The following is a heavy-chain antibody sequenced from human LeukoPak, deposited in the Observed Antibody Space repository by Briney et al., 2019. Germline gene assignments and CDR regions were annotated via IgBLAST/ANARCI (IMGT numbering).Heavy chain of an antibody. Sequence: GGSLRLSCAASGFTFSSYAMSWVRQAPGKGLEWVSAISGSGGSTYYADSVKSRFTISRDNSKNTLYLQMNSLRAEDTAVYYCAKRLGAPTRTPADYWGQGTLVTVSS. CDR3: AKRLGAPTRTPADY. CDR1: GFTFSSYA. J-gene: IGHJ4*02. D-gene: IGHD1-14*01. V-gene: IGHV3-23*01. CDR2: ISGSGGST.